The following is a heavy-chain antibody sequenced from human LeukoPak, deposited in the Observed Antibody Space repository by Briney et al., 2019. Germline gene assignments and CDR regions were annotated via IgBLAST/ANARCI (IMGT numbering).Heavy chain of an antibody. V-gene: IGHV3-15*01. CDR2: IRANAEGRTA. CDR1: GFSFSSAW. CDR3: TTDRKELENH. D-gene: IGHD1-7*01. J-gene: IGHJ5*02. Sequence: GGSLRLSCAGSGFSFSSAWMTWVRQAPGKGLEWVGRIRANAEGRTADYAAPVKGRFTISRDDSENTLYLQMSSLKIEDTATYYCTTDRKELENHWGQGTLVTVSS.